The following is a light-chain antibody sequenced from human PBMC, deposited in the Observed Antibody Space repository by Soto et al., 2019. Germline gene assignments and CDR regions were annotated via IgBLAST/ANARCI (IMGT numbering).Light chain of an antibody. Sequence: ETVLTQSPGTVSLSPGQRATLSCRTSQSVNSTYLAWYQQKPGQAPRLLIYGVFNRATGIPDRFSGSGSGRDFTLTISGLEPEDSAVYYCQHYDGSPRTFGQGTKLEIK. CDR2: GVF. J-gene: IGKJ2*01. CDR1: QSVNSTY. V-gene: IGKV3-20*01. CDR3: QHYDGSPRT.